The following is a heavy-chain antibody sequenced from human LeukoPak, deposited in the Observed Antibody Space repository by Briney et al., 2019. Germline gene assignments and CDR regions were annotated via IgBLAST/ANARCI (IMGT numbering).Heavy chain of an antibody. CDR2: IYYSGST. J-gene: IGHJ4*02. Sequence: SETLSLTCTVSGGSISSYYWSWIRPPPGKGLEWIGYIYYSGSTNYNPSLKSRVTISVDTSKNQFSLKLSSVTAADTAVYYCARDNHCTNGVCYYFDYWGQGTLVTVSS. D-gene: IGHD2-8*01. CDR3: ARDNHCTNGVCYYFDY. CDR1: GGSISSYY. V-gene: IGHV4-59*01.